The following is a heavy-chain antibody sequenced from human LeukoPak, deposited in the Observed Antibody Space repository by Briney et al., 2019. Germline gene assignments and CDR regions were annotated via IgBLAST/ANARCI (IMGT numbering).Heavy chain of an antibody. J-gene: IGHJ4*02. CDR3: AKSPGQIQLDYFDY. V-gene: IGHV3-23*01. D-gene: IGHD1-1*01. CDR1: GFTFNNYA. CDR2: ISGSGVTT. Sequence: SGGSLRLSCAASGFTFNNYAMSWVRQAPGMGLEWVSTISGSGVTTYYADSVRGRFTISRDNSKTTLSLQLDSLRPEDMAIYYCAKSPGQIQLDYFDYWGQGTLVTVSS.